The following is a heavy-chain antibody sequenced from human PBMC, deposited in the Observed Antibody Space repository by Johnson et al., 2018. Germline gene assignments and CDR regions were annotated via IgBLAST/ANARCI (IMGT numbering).Heavy chain of an antibody. V-gene: IGHV3-64*07. CDR2: ISSNGGST. Sequence: VQLVESGGGVVQXGRSLRLSCAASGFTFSSYAMHWVRQAPGKGLEYVSAISSNGGSTYYADSVKGRFTISRDNSKNTLYLQMGSLRAEDMAVYYCARGGRNDAFDIWGQGTMVTVSS. CDR1: GFTFSSYA. D-gene: IGHD3-16*01. CDR3: ARGGRNDAFDI. J-gene: IGHJ3*02.